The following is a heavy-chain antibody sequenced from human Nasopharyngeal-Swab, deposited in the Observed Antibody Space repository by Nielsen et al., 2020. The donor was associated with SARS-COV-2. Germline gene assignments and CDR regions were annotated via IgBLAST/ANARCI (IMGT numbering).Heavy chain of an antibody. V-gene: IGHV1-2*06. J-gene: IGHJ6*02. Sequence: WVRQAPGQGLEWMGRINPNSGGTNYAQKFQGRVTMTRDTSISTAYMELSGLRSDDTAVYYCARVRGLGWNRPFYYGMDVWGQGTTVTVSS. D-gene: IGHD1/OR15-1a*01. CDR3: ARVRGLGWNRPFYYGMDV. CDR2: INPNSGGT.